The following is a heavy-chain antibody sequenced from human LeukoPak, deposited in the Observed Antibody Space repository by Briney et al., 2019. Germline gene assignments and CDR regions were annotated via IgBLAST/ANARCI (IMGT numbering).Heavy chain of an antibody. D-gene: IGHD6-13*01. Sequence: PGRCLRLSFSTSGFTFSSYSIDWVRQAPGKGLEWGSSISSSSSYIYYADSVKGRFTISRDNAKNSLYLQMNSLRAEDTAVYYCASLSSIAAAGTTDWFDPWGQGTLVTVSS. J-gene: IGHJ5*02. CDR2: ISSSSSYI. CDR3: ASLSSIAAAGTTDWFDP. CDR1: GFTFSSYS. V-gene: IGHV3-21*01.